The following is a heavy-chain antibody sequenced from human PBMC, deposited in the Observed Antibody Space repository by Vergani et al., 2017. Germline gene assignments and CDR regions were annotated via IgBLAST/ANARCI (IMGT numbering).Heavy chain of an antibody. V-gene: IGHV3-23*01. D-gene: IGHD2-2*01. CDR3: AGARGRYCGRTSCYANGEADY. Sequence: EVQLLQSGGGVIQPGGSVRLSCAASGFTFSACPMTWVRQAPGKGLEWVSAISARYPSTYYADSVKGRFTISRDNSQNTVNLQMNSLRVDDTAVYYCAGARGRYCGRTSCYANGEADYWGQGTLVTVSS. CDR2: ISARYPST. CDR1: GFTFSACP. J-gene: IGHJ4*02.